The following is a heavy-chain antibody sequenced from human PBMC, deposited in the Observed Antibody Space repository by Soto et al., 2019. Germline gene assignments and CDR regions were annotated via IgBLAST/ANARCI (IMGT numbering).Heavy chain of an antibody. CDR2: ITHSGGT. D-gene: IGHD3-3*02. CDR1: GGSFSGYF. V-gene: IGHV4-34*01. Sequence: SETLSLTCAVSGGSFSGYFWTWIRQAPGKGLEWIGEITHSGGTNNNSSLKSRVMISVDTSKKQFSLILSSVTAADTAVYYCARDRQFYHFWSGYENEGPDGLDVWGQGTTVTVSS. CDR3: ARDRQFYHFWSGYENEGPDGLDV. J-gene: IGHJ6*02.